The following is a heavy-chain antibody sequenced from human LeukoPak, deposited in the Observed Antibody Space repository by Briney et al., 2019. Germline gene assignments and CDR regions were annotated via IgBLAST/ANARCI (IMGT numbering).Heavy chain of an antibody. Sequence: GRSLRLSCAASGFTFSSYAMHWVRQAPGKGLEWVAVISYDGSNKYYADSVKGRFTISRDNSKNTLYLQMNSLRAEDTAVYYCARVWDTAMAHDYWGQGTLVTVSS. CDR3: ARVWDTAMAHDY. CDR1: GFTFSSYA. D-gene: IGHD5-18*01. V-gene: IGHV3-30*04. CDR2: ISYDGSNK. J-gene: IGHJ4*02.